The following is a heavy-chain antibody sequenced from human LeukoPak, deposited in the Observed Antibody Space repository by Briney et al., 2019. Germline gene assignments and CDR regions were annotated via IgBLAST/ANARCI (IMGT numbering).Heavy chain of an antibody. CDR1: GGSISSSNW. D-gene: IGHD6-19*01. CDR3: ARGPIAVASSDEAFDI. J-gene: IGHJ3*02. V-gene: IGHV4-4*02. CDR2: VYHSGST. Sequence: SGTLSLTCAVSGGSISSSNWWSWVRQPPGKGLEWIGEVYHSGSTNYNPSLKSRVTISVDKSKNQFSLKLSSVTAADTAVYYCARGPIAVASSDEAFDIWGQGTMVTVSS.